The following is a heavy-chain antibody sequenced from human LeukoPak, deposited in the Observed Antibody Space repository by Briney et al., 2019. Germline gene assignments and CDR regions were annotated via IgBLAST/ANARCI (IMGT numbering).Heavy chain of an antibody. CDR1: GGSISSSSYY. D-gene: IGHD1-26*01. CDR3: AKSGGYGLIDY. Sequence: SETLSLTCTVSGGSISSSSYYWGWLRQPPGKGLEWIGSIYYSGSTYYNPSLQSRVTISIETSKNQISLRLNSVTAADTAIYYCAKSGGYGLIDYWGQGTLVTVSS. V-gene: IGHV4-39*01. CDR2: IYYSGST. J-gene: IGHJ4*02.